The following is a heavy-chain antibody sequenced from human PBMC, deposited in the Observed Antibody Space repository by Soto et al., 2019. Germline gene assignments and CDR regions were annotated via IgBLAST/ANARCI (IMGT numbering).Heavy chain of an antibody. CDR1: GGSMSSSNW. Sequence: QVQLQESGPGLVKPSGTLSLTCTVSGGSMSSSNWWNWVRQPPGKGLEWIGETHHSGRANYNPTLNSRPLISVDKSKNRFSLKLSSVTAAATALYYRARSDATVLAYWGQGTLVTVSS. V-gene: IGHV4-4*02. CDR2: THHSGRA. J-gene: IGHJ4*02. D-gene: IGHD4-17*01. CDR3: ARSDATVLAY.